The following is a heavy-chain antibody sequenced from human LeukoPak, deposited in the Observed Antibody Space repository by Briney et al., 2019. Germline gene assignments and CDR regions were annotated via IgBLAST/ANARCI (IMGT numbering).Heavy chain of an antibody. CDR3: ARGIVLMVYGSLTYDP. CDR2: INPNSGGT. J-gene: IGHJ5*02. CDR1: GYTSTSYG. Sequence: GASVKVSCKASGYTSTSYGISWVRQAPGQGLEWMGWINPNSGGTNYAQKFQGRVTMTRDTSISTAYMELSRLRPDDTAVYYCARGIVLMVYGSLTYDPWGQGTLVTVSS. V-gene: IGHV1-2*02. D-gene: IGHD2-8*01.